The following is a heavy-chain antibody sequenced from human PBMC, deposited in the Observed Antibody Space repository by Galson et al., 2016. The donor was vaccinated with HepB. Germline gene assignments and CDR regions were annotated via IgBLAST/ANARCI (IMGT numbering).Heavy chain of an antibody. D-gene: IGHD3-10*01. CDR1: GFSFSNSG. V-gene: IGHV3-23*01. Sequence: SLRLSCAASGFSFSNSGMSWVRLAPGRELEWVSGITRSGGATHYADFVKGRFTISRDNSKHTLYVHMKNVTGGDTAIYYYGKHRGFDFWGQGALVTVSS. J-gene: IGHJ4*02. CDR3: GKHRGFDF. CDR2: ITRSGGAT.